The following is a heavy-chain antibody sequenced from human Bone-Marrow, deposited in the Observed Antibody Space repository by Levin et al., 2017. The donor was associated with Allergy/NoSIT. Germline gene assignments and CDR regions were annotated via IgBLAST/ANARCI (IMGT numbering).Heavy chain of an antibody. Sequence: GGSLRLSCAASGFTFSNYGLHWVRQAPGKGLEWVAVTRYDESKTYYADSVKGRFTISRDNSKNTLYLQMNGLRVEDTAIYYCARDPSPYSNYVANWFDHWGQGTRVTVSS. CDR3: ARDPSPYSNYVANWFDH. CDR1: GFTFSNYG. D-gene: IGHD4-11*01. V-gene: IGHV3-33*01. CDR2: TRYDESKT. J-gene: IGHJ5*02.